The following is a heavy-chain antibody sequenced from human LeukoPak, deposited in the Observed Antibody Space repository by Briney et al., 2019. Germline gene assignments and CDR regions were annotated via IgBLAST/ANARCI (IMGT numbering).Heavy chain of an antibody. Sequence: SQTLSLTCTVSGGSISSGSYYWSWIRQPAGTGLEWIGRIYTSGSTNYNPSLKSLVTISVDTSKDQFSLRLSSVTAADTAVYYCARDYSIFGVVTDWGQGTLVTVSS. J-gene: IGHJ4*02. CDR3: ARDYSIFGVVTD. CDR1: GGSISSGSYY. V-gene: IGHV4-61*02. D-gene: IGHD3-3*01. CDR2: IYTSGST.